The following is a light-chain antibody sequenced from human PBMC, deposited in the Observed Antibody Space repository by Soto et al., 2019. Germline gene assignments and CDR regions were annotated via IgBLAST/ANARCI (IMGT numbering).Light chain of an antibody. J-gene: IGKJ1*01. Sequence: DIQMTQSPSIVSASVGDTVTITCRASQAVNPWLAWHQQKPGKVPRVLIYKTSDLENGVPSRFSGSGSGTEYTLTISNLQPDDFATYXCQQYYSRESFGQGTKVDIK. CDR3: QQYYSRES. CDR2: KTS. CDR1: QAVNPW. V-gene: IGKV1-5*03.